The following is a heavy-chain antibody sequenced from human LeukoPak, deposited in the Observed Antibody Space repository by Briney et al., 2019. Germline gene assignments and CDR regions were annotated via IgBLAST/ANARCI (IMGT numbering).Heavy chain of an antibody. D-gene: IGHD3-9*01. CDR1: GFTFSSYG. Sequence: QPGRSLRLSCAASGFTFSSYGMHWIRQAPGKGLEWVAVIWYDGSNKYYADSVKGRFTISRDNYKNTLYLQMNSLRAEDTAVYYCARGRYYDILTGTSLDYWGQGTLVTVSS. V-gene: IGHV3-33*01. CDR2: IWYDGSNK. J-gene: IGHJ4*02. CDR3: ARGRYYDILTGTSLDY.